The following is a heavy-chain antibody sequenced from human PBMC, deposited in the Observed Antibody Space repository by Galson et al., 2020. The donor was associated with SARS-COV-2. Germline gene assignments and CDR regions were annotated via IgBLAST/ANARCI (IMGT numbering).Heavy chain of an antibody. CDR2: INSDGSST. Sequence: GGSLRLSCAASGFTFSSYSMNWVRQAPGKGLVWVSRINSDGSSTSYADSVKGRFTISRDNAKNTLYLQMNSLRAEDTAVYYCAILGVVVTADNWFDPWGQGTLVTVSS. CDR1: GFTFSSYS. CDR3: AILGVVVTADNWFDP. D-gene: IGHD2-21*02. V-gene: IGHV3-74*01. J-gene: IGHJ5*02.